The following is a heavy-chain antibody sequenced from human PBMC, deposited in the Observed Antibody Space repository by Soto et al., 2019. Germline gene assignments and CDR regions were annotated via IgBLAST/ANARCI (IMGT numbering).Heavy chain of an antibody. CDR1: GGSISSGGYY. CDR2: IYYSGST. D-gene: IGHD3-10*01. CDR3: ARVTNKYYYGSGSHGFGY. J-gene: IGHJ4*02. V-gene: IGHV4-31*03. Sequence: SETLSLTCTVSGGSISSGGYYWSWIRQHPGKGLEWIGYIYYSGSTYYNPSLKSRVTISVDTSKNQFSLKLSSVTAADTAVYYCARVTNKYYYGSGSHGFGYWGQGTLVTVSS.